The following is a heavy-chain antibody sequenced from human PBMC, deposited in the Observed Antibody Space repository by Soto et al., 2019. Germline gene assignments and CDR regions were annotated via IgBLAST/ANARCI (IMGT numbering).Heavy chain of an antibody. V-gene: IGHV1-18*01. CDR2: ISAYNGNT. Sequence: VQLVQSGAEVKKPGASVKVSCKASGYTFTSYGISWVRQAPGQGLEWMGWISAYNGNTNYAQKLQGRVTMTTDTPTSTAYMGLRSLRSDDTAVYCCARDHKRRITIFGVVGYFDLWGRGTLVTVS. CDR3: ARDHKRRITIFGVVGYFDL. CDR1: GYTFTSYG. D-gene: IGHD3-3*01. J-gene: IGHJ2*01.